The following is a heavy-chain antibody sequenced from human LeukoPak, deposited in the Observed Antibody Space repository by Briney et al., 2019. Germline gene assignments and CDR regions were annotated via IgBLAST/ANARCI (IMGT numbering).Heavy chain of an antibody. J-gene: IGHJ5*02. CDR3: AASQYYYDSSGYYFDP. CDR2: IYHSGST. CDR1: GGSISSGSYY. D-gene: IGHD3-22*01. Sequence: SETLSLTCTVSGGSISSGSYYWSWIRQPPGKGLEWIGYIYHSGSTYYNPSLKSRVTISVDRSKNQFSLKLSSVTAADTAVYYCAASQYYYDSSGYYFDPWGQGTLVTVSS. V-gene: IGHV4-30-2*01.